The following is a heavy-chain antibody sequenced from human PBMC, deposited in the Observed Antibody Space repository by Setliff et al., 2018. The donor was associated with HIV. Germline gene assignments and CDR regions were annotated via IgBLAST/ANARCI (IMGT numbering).Heavy chain of an antibody. V-gene: IGHV3-21*01. J-gene: IGHJ4*02. CDR3: ARVGVGATVFFDY. CDR2: ISSSSTYI. D-gene: IGHD1-26*01. CDR1: GFLFSSYS. Sequence: GGSLRLSCAASGFLFSSYSMNWVRQAPGKGLEWVSSISSSSTYIYYADSVRGRFTISRDNAKNSLYLQMNSLRAEDTAVYYCARVGVGATVFFDYWGQGTLVTVSS.